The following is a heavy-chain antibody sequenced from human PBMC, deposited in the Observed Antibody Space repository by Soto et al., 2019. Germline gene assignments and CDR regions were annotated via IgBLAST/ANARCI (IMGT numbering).Heavy chain of an antibody. V-gene: IGHV4-61*08. Sequence: SETLSLTCTVSGDSISRGAYYWSWIRQPPGKGLEWIGYIYFTGSTKYNPSLKSRVTISVDTSKNQFSLKLSSVTAADTAVYYCARGRYIVVVPAAVLNWFDPWGQGTLVTVSS. CDR2: IYFTGST. J-gene: IGHJ5*02. D-gene: IGHD2-2*01. CDR1: GDSISRGAYY. CDR3: ARGRYIVVVPAAVLNWFDP.